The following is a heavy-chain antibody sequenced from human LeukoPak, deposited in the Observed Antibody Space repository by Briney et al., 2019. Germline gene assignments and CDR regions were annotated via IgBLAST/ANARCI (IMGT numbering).Heavy chain of an antibody. CDR2: IYYSGST. Sequence: SETLSLTCTVSGGSISSYYWSWIRQPPGEGLEWIGYIYYSGSTNYNPSLKSRVTISVDTSKNQFSLKLSSVTAADTAVYYCARHMYDFWSGYYYYYGMDVWGQGTTVTVSS. J-gene: IGHJ6*02. CDR3: ARHMYDFWSGYYYYYGMDV. CDR1: GGSISSYY. D-gene: IGHD3-3*01. V-gene: IGHV4-59*08.